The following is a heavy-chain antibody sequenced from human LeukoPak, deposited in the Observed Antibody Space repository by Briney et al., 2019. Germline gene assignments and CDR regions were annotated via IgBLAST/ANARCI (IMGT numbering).Heavy chain of an antibody. J-gene: IGHJ4*02. V-gene: IGHV3-30-3*01. D-gene: IGHD5-18*01. CDR1: GFTFSSYA. CDR2: ISYDGSNK. Sequence: GRSLRLSCAASGFTFSSYAMHWVRQAPGKGLEWVAVISYDGSNKYYADSVKGRFTISRDNSKNTLYLQMNSLRAEDTAVYYCARARGYSYGYHFDYWGQGTLVTVSS. CDR3: ARARGYSYGYHFDY.